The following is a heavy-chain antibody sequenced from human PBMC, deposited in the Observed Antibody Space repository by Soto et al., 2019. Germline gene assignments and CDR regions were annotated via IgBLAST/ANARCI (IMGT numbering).Heavy chain of an antibody. V-gene: IGHV3-23*01. Sequence: EVQLLESGGSLVQPGGSLRLSCAASGFTFSIYAMNWVRQAPGKGLEWVSALSTSGGSTYYADSVKGRFTNSRDNSKNPLFLQMNSLRGGETARYYCSKDGTHSYFDYWGQGTLVTVSS. D-gene: IGHD1-1*01. CDR3: SKDGTHSYFDY. CDR1: GFTFSIYA. J-gene: IGHJ4*02. CDR2: LSTSGGST.